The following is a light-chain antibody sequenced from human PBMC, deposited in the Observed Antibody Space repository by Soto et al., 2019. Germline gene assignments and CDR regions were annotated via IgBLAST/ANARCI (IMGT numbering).Light chain of an antibody. CDR2: GAS. Sequence: ERVMTQSPATLSVSPGERATLSCRASQSVSSNLAWYQQKPGQAPRLFIYGASTRATAIPPRFSGSGSGTDFTLTISSLQPEDFATYYCQQANSFPITFGQGTRLPIK. V-gene: IGKV3-15*01. CDR3: QQANSFPIT. CDR1: QSVSSN. J-gene: IGKJ5*01.